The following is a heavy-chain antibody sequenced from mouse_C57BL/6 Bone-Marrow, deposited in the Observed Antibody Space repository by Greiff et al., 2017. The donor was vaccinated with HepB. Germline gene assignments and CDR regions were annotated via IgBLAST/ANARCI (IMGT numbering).Heavy chain of an antibody. CDR3: AKWDYCGSSYYFDY. CDR1: GYAFSSSW. V-gene: IGHV1-82*01. J-gene: IGHJ2*01. CDR2: IYPGDGDT. Sequence: QVQLQQSGPELVKPGASVKISCKASGYAFSSSWMNWVKQRPGKGLEWIGRIYPGDGDTNYNGKFKGKATLTADKSSSTAYMQLSILTSEDSAVYFCAKWDYCGSSYYFDYWGQGTTLTVSS. D-gene: IGHD1-1*01.